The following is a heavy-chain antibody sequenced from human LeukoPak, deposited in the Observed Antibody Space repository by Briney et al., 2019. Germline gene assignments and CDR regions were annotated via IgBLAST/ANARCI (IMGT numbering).Heavy chain of an antibody. CDR2: IYYSGST. V-gene: IGHV4-59*11. Sequence: SETLSLTCTVSGGPISSHYWSWIRQSPGKGLEWIGYIYYSGSTNYNPSLKSRVTISVDTSKNQFSLKLSSVTAADTAVYYCARGEMATIEDAFDIWGQGTMVTVSS. CDR3: ARGEMATIEDAFDI. J-gene: IGHJ3*02. CDR1: GGPISSHY. D-gene: IGHD5-24*01.